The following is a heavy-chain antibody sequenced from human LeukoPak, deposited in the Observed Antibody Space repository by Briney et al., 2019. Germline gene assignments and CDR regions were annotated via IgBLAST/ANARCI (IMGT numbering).Heavy chain of an antibody. V-gene: IGHV4-59*01. CDR2: IYYSGST. CDR3: AREYGDYGLGPLGYNWFDP. D-gene: IGHD4-17*01. J-gene: IGHJ5*02. Sequence: WSWXRQXPGKGLEWIGYIYYSGSTNYNPSLKSRVTISVDTSKNQFSLKLSSVTAADTAVYYCAREYGDYGLGPLGYNWFDPWGQGTLVTVSS.